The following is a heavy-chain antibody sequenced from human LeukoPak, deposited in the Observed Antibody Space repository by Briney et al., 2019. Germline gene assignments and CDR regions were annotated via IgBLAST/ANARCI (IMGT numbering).Heavy chain of an antibody. Sequence: SETLSLTCAVYGGSFSGYYCSWIRQPPGKGLEWIGEINHSGSTNYNPSLKSRVTISVDTSKNQFSLKLRSVTAADTAVYYCARGASGWPFDYWGQGTLVTVSS. J-gene: IGHJ4*02. CDR2: INHSGST. CDR3: ARGASGWPFDY. CDR1: GGSFSGYY. V-gene: IGHV4-34*01. D-gene: IGHD6-19*01.